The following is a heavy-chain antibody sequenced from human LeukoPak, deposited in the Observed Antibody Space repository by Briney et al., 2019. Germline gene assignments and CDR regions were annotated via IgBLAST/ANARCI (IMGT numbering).Heavy chain of an antibody. CDR3: ASLVTGYYKLVRYFYL. Sequence: ASVKVSCKASGGTFSSYAISWVRQAPGQGLEWMGGIIPIFGTANYAQKFQGRVTITADESTSTAYMELSSLRSEDTAVYYCASLVTGYYKLVRYFYLWGRGTLVTVSS. D-gene: IGHD3-9*01. CDR2: IIPIFGTA. CDR1: GGTFSSYA. J-gene: IGHJ2*01. V-gene: IGHV1-69*13.